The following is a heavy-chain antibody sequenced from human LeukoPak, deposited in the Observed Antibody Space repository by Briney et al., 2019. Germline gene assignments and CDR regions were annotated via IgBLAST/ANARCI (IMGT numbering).Heavy chain of an antibody. CDR3: AKASTTSSSTPDY. J-gene: IGHJ4*02. CDR2: ISAYNGNT. CDR1: GYTFSTYG. Sequence: ASVKVSCKASGYTFSTYGITWVRQAPGQGLEWMGWISAYNGNTNYAQKFQGRVTMTTDTSARTAYMELRSLRSDDTAVYYCAKASTTSSSTPDYWGQRTLVTVSS. D-gene: IGHD6-6*01. V-gene: IGHV1-18*01.